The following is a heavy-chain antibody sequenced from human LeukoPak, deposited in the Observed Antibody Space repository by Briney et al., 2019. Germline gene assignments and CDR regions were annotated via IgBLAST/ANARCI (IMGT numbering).Heavy chain of an antibody. CDR2: IDPSDSYT. J-gene: IGHJ4*02. CDR3: ARMQTDGSGSYVFYFDY. D-gene: IGHD3-10*01. CDR1: GYSFTSYW. V-gene: IGHV5-10-1*01. Sequence: GESLKISCKGSGYSFTSYWISWVRQMPGKGLEWMGRIDPSDSYTNYSPSFQGHVTISADKSISTACLQWSSLKASDTAMYYCARMQTDGSGSYVFYFDYWGQGTLVTVSS.